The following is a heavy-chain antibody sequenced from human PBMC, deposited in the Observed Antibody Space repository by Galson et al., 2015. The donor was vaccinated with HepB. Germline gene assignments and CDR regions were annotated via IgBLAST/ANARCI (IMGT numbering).Heavy chain of an antibody. CDR2: LKQDGSEK. V-gene: IGHV3-7*03. CDR1: GFTFSSYR. CDR3: ARDVLGRWEVFRYNYYGSDV. Sequence: SLRLSCAASGFTFSSYRMSWVRQAPGKGLEWVANLKQDGSEKHYVDSVKGRLTISRDNIENSLYLQMNSLRAEDTAVYHCARDVLGRWEVFRYNYYGSDVWGQGTTVTVSS. D-gene: IGHD1-26*01. J-gene: IGHJ6*02.